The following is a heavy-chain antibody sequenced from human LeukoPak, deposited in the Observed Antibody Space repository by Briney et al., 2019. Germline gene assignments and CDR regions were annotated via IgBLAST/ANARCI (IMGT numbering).Heavy chain of an antibody. Sequence: SETLSLTCTVSGGSISSGGYYWSWIRQHPGKGLEWIGYIYYSGSTYYNPSLKSRVTISVDTSKNQFSLKLSSVTAADTAVYYCARGRGYSYGEVATYFDYWGQGTLVTVSS. V-gene: IGHV4-31*03. CDR2: IYYSGST. CDR1: GGSISSGGYY. J-gene: IGHJ4*02. CDR3: ARGRGYSYGEVATYFDY. D-gene: IGHD5-18*01.